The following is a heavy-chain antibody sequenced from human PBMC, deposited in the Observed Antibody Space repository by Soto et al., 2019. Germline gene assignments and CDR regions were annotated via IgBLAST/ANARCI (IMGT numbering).Heavy chain of an antibody. CDR1: GGSFSGYY. D-gene: IGHD3-9*01. CDR3: ARVAKDYDILTGYYSWFDP. V-gene: IGHV4-34*01. Sequence: TSETLSLTCAVYGGSFSGYYWSWIRQPPGKGLEWIGEINHSGSTNYNPSLKSRVTISVDTSKNQFSLKLSSVTAADTAVYYCARVAKDYDILTGYYSWFDPWGQGTLVTVSS. CDR2: INHSGST. J-gene: IGHJ5*02.